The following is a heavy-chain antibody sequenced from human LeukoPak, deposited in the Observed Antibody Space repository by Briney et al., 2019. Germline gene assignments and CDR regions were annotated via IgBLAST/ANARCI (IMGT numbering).Heavy chain of an antibody. CDR3: ARRVAAAADAFDI. V-gene: IGHV3-21*01. CDR1: GFTFSSYS. Sequence: PGGSLRLSCATSGFTFSSYSMDWVRQAPGKGLEWVSSISNSSSYIYYADSVKGRFTISRDNAKNSLYLQMNSLRAEDTAVYYCARRVAAAADAFDIWGQGTMVTVSS. D-gene: IGHD6-13*01. CDR2: ISNSSSYI. J-gene: IGHJ3*02.